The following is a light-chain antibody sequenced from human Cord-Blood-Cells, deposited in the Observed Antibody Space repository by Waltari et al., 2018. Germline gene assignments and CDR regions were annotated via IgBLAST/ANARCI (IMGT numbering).Light chain of an antibody. V-gene: IGLV2-14*03. J-gene: IGLJ3*02. CDR2: DVS. CDR1: SSDGGGYNY. CDR3: SSYTSSSTWV. Sequence: QSALTQPASVSGSPGQSLTISCTGTSSDGGGYNYASWYQQHPGKAPKLMIYDVSNRPSGVSNRFSGSKSGNTASLTISGLQAEDEADYYCSSYTSSSTWVYGGGTKLTVL.